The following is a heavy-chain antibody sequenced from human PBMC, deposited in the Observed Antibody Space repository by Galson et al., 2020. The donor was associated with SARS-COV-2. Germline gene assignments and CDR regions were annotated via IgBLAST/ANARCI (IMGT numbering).Heavy chain of an antibody. J-gene: IGHJ1*01. CDR2: ISHTGSI. D-gene: IGHD3-16*01. V-gene: IGHV4-34*01. CDR3: ARGSPLVPSAVGD. Sequence: SQTLSLTCAVSSGSFSGHFWSWIRQSPGKGLEWIGEISHTGSINYNPSLKSRVTMSIDTSKNQFSLKLTSVTAADTAVYYCARGSPLVPSAVGDWGQGTLVAVSS. CDR1: SGSFSGHF.